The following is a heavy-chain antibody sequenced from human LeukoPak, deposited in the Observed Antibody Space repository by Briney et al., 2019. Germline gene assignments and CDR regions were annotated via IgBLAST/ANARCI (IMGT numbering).Heavy chain of an antibody. J-gene: IGHJ4*02. D-gene: IGHD2-2*01. Sequence: VGSLRLSCAASGFSFSSYAMHWVRQAPGKGLEWVAVISYDGTNKYYADSVKGRFTISRDNSKNTLYLQMNSLRAEDTAVYYCARDSCSSTSCYGNYWGQGTRVTVSS. CDR2: ISYDGTNK. CDR3: ARDSCSSTSCYGNY. CDR1: GFSFSSYA. V-gene: IGHV3-30-3*01.